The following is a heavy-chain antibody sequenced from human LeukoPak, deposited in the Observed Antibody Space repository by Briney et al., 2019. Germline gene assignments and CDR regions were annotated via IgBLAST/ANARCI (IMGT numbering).Heavy chain of an antibody. D-gene: IGHD3-22*01. J-gene: IGHJ4*02. CDR1: GYTFIAYH. Sequence: ASVKVSCKASGYTFIAYHIHWVRQAPGRGPEWMGWINPDNGDTYFAQKFRGRVTMTRDTSIKTTYMELLRLTSDDTALYYCARASYYYDNSGYDYWGQGSLVTVSS. CDR2: INPDNGDT. CDR3: ARASYYYDNSGYDY. V-gene: IGHV1-2*02.